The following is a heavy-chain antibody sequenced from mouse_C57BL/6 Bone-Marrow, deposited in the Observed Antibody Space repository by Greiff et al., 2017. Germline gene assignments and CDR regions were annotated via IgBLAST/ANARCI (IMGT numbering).Heavy chain of an antibody. D-gene: IGHD1-1*01. V-gene: IGHV5-17*01. CDR3: AMYYAYFDV. CDR2: ISSGSSTI. J-gene: IGHJ1*03. CDR1: GFTFSDYG. Sequence: EVNLVESGGGLVKPGGSLKLSCAASGFTFSDYGMHWVRQAPEKGLEWVAYISSGSSTIYYADTVKGRFTISRDNAKNTRFLQMTSLRSEDTAMYYCAMYYAYFDVWGTGTTVTVSS.